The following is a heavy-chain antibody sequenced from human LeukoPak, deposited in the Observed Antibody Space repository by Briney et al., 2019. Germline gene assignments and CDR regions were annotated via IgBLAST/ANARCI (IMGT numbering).Heavy chain of an antibody. CDR2: IYPGDSDT. CDR1: GYTFATQW. CDR3: ARQAASSGWREIDY. J-gene: IGHJ4*02. V-gene: IGHV5-51*01. Sequence: GESLKISCKASGYTFATQWIGWVRQMPGKGLEWMGIIYPGDSDTRYSPSFQGQVTISADKSISTAYLQWSSLKASDTAMYYCARQAASSGWREIDYWGQGTLVTVSS. D-gene: IGHD6-19*01.